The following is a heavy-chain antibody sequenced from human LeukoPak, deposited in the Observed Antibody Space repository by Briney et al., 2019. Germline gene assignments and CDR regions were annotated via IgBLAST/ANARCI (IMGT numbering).Heavy chain of an antibody. V-gene: IGHV1-18*04. Sequence: ASVKVSCKASGYTFTSYGISWVRQAPGQGLKWMGWISAYNGNTNYAQKLQGRVTITTDTSTSTAYMELRSLRSDDTAVYYCAISTLFSAAMNFDYWGQGTLVTVSS. CDR1: GYTFTSYG. CDR2: ISAYNGNT. D-gene: IGHD2-2*01. J-gene: IGHJ4*02. CDR3: AISTLFSAAMNFDY.